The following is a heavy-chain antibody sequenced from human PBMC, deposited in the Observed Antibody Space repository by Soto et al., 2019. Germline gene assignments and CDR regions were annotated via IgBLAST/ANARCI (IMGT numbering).Heavy chain of an antibody. J-gene: IGHJ5*02. CDR3: TGAYYDIDGDILAP. CDR2: IYLGDSI. D-gene: IGHD3-9*01. CDR1: GGSISSGY. Sequence: SETLSLTCSVSGGSISSGYWNWIRNPPGQGLEWIGYIYLGDSINYNPYLKSRVIISVDTAKNQFSLSLSSVTVVFTSVYYCTGAYYDIDGDILAPWGQGTSVT. V-gene: IGHV4-59*01.